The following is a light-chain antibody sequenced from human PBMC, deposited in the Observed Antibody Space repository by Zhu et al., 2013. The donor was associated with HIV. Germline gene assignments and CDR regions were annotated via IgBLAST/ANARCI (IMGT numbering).Light chain of an antibody. CDR1: QGISSA. CDR3: QQFNSFSIT. J-gene: IGKJ5*01. CDR2: DVS. V-gene: IGKV1-13*02. Sequence: IQMTQSPSSLSASVGDRVTITCRASQGISSALAWYQQKPGKAPKLLIYDVSSLESGVPSRFSGSGSGTDFTLTISSLQPEDFATYYCQQFNSFSITFGQGTRLEIK.